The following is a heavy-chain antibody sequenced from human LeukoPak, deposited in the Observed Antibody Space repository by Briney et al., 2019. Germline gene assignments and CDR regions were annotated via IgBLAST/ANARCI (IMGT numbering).Heavy chain of an antibody. J-gene: IGHJ4*02. D-gene: IGHD3-22*01. V-gene: IGHV3-53*01. Sequence: PGGSLRLSCAASGFTFSSYSMNWVRQAPGKGLEWVSVIYSGGSTYYADSVKGRFTISRDNSKNTLYLQMNSLRAEDTAVYYCAREAHYYDSSGNYFDYWGQGTLVTVSS. CDR3: AREAHYYDSSGNYFDY. CDR2: IYSGGST. CDR1: GFTFSSYS.